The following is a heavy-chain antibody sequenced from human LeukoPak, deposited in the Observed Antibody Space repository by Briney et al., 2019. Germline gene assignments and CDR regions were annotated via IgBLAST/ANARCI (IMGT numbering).Heavy chain of an antibody. J-gene: IGHJ4*02. CDR3: ARHDQIVVVPAAHTDY. D-gene: IGHD2-2*01. CDR2: IYHSGST. V-gene: IGHV4-38-2*01. CDR1: GYSISSGYY. Sequence: SETLSLTCAVSGYSISSGYYWGWIRQPPGKGLEWIGSIYHSGSTYYNPSLKSRVTISVDTSKNQFSLKLSSVTAADTAVYYRARHDQIVVVPAAHTDYWGQGTLVTVSS.